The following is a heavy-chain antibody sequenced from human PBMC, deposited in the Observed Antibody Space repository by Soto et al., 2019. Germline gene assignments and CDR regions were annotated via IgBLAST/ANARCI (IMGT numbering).Heavy chain of an antibody. Sequence: EVQLVDSGGGLVKPGGSLRLSCAASGFTFSSYTMNWVRQAPGKGLEWVSSVSSSSTYIYCADSVKGRFTISRDNAKNSLYLQMNSLRAEDTAIYYCARGSHSTTWYGGQFDYWGQGTLVTVSS. CDR1: GFTFSSYT. D-gene: IGHD6-13*01. CDR2: VSSSSTYI. CDR3: ARGSHSTTWYGGQFDY. J-gene: IGHJ4*02. V-gene: IGHV3-21*01.